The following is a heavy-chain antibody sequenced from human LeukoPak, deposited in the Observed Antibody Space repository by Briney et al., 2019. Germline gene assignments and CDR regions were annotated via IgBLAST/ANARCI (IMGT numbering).Heavy chain of an antibody. CDR1: GGSVSSGSYF. Sequence: SETLSLTCTVSGGSVSSGSYFWSWIRQPPGKGLEWIGYVYYSGSTNYNPSLKSRVAISVDTSKNHFSLKPSSVTAADTAVYYCARESGDYDLDWGQGTLVTVSS. D-gene: IGHD4-17*01. J-gene: IGHJ4*02. V-gene: IGHV4-61*03. CDR3: ARESGDYDLD. CDR2: VYYSGST.